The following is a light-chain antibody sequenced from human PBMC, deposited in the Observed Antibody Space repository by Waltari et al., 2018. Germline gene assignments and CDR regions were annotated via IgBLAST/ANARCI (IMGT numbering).Light chain of an antibody. J-gene: IGLJ2*01. CDR3: TSYTSKNTFI. V-gene: IGLV2-14*01. CDR1: ATDIGGYDY. CDR2: AVS. Sequence: QSALTQPASVFGSLGQSVTISCPGTATDIGGYDYVSWYQQHSGKAPKLLIFAVSNRPSEISARVSASKSGNTASLSISGLQTEDEADYHCTSYTSKNTFIFGGGTRLTVL.